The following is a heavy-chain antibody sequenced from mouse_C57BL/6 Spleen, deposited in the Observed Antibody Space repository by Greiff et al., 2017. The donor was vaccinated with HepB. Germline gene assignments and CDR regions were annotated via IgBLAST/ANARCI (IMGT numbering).Heavy chain of an antibody. CDR2: IRNKANNHAT. Sequence: DVMLVESGGGLVQPGGSMKLSCAASGFTFSDAWMDWVRQSPEKGLEWVAEIRNKANNHATYYAESVKGRFTISRDDSKSSVYLQMNSLRAEDTGIYYCTRGPYYGSSYDYFDYWGQGTTLTVSS. J-gene: IGHJ2*01. CDR3: TRGPYYGSSYDYFDY. V-gene: IGHV6-6*01. D-gene: IGHD1-1*01. CDR1: GFTFSDAW.